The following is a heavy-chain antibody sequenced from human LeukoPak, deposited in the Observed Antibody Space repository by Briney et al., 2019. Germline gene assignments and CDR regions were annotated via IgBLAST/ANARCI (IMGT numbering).Heavy chain of an antibody. CDR2: IKQDGSEK. V-gene: IGHV3-7*04. J-gene: IGHJ4*02. CDR3: ARNTVIGFDY. Sequence: GGSLRLSCAASGFTFSRSWMTWVRQAPGKGLEWVANIKQDGSEKNYADSVKGRFTISRDNSKNTLYLQMNSLRAEDTAVYYCARNTVIGFDYWGQGTLVTVSS. CDR1: GFTFSRSW. D-gene: IGHD4-17*01.